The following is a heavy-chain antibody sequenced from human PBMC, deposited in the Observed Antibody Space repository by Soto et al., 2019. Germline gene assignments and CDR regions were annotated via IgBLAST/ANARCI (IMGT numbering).Heavy chain of an antibody. CDR2: ISYDGNDK. CDR3: ARPYCGGDCYSVELQH. V-gene: IGHV3-30-3*01. Sequence: ALRLSCAASGFTFTTYSLHWVRQAPGKGLERVAVISYDGNDKYYVDSVKGRFSISRDQSKNTVFLQMNNLRPEDTAVYYCARPYCGGDCYSVELQHWGQGTLVTVSS. J-gene: IGHJ1*01. D-gene: IGHD2-21*02. CDR1: GFTFTTYS.